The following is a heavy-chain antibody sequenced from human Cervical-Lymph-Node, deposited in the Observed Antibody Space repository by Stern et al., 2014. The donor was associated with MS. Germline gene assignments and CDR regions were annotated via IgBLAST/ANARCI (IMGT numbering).Heavy chain of an antibody. V-gene: IGHV3-9*01. CDR1: GFTFDDYA. CDR3: VKGGGSYFNNWFDP. J-gene: IGHJ5*02. CDR2: ITWNRGGI. D-gene: IGHD1-26*01. Sequence: VQLVESGGGLEQPGRSLRLSCAASGFTFDDYAMHWVRQGPGKGLEWVSGITWNRGGIGYADSVKGRFTISRDNAKNSLYLQMNSLKTEDTALYYCVKGGGSYFNNWFDPWGQGTLVTVSS.